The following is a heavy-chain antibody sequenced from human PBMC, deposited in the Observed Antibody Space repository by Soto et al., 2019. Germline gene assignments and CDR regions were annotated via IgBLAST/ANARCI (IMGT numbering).Heavy chain of an antibody. CDR2: INWNSDNI. D-gene: IGHD3-3*01. J-gene: IGHJ6*02. CDR3: AKDQTRNLNHGDYYYYGMDL. Sequence: GGSLRLSCAASGFTFDDYAMHWVRQAPGKGLEWVSGINWNSDNIDYADSVKGRFTISRDNAKNSLYLQMNSLRTEDTALYYCAKDQTRNLNHGDYYYYGMDLWGQGTTVTVSS. V-gene: IGHV3-9*01. CDR1: GFTFDDYA.